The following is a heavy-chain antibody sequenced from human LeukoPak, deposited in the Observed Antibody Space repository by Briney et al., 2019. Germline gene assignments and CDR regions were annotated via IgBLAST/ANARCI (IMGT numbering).Heavy chain of an antibody. CDR3: ARVTGYMIEDYFDY. J-gene: IGHJ4*02. CDR1: GGSISDYF. D-gene: IGHD3-22*01. V-gene: IGHV4-59*01. CDR2: MHHSGSA. Sequence: SETLSLTCTVSGGSISDYFWSWVRQSPGKGLEWIGFMHHSGSANSNPSLRSRVTISVDTSKNQFSLRLSSVTAADTAVYYCARVTGYMIEDYFDYWGQGTLVTVSS.